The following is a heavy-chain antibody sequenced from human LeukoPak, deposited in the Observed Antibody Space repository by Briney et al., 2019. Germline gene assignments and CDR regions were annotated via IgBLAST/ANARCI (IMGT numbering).Heavy chain of an antibody. D-gene: IGHD2-2*01. CDR1: RGTFSSYA. CDR3: ARARRGEYQLLHFDY. CDR2: IIPIFGTA. J-gene: IGHJ4*02. V-gene: IGHV1-69*13. Sequence: SVKVSCKASRGTFSSYAISWVRQAPGQGLEWMGGIIPIFGTANYAQKFQGRVTITADESTSTAYMELSSLRSEDTAVYYCARARRGEYQLLHFDYWGQGTLVTVSS.